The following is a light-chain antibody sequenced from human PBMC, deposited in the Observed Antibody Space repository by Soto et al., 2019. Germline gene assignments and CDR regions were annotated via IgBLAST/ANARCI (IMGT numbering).Light chain of an antibody. Sequence: QSALTQPRSVSGSPGQSLTISCTGASSDVGGYNYVSWYQQYPGKAPKLVIYDVTKRPSGVPDRVSGSKSGTTASLTISGLQAADEADYYCCSYAGNFIVVFGGGTKLTVL. CDR2: DVT. CDR3: CSYAGNFIVV. CDR1: SSDVGGYNY. J-gene: IGLJ2*01. V-gene: IGLV2-11*01.